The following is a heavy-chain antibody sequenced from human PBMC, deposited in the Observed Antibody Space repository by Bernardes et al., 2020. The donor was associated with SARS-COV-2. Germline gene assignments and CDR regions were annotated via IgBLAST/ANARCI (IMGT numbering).Heavy chain of an antibody. CDR3: AKDRYCSGGSCFSDL. D-gene: IGHD2-15*01. CDR1: EFSFSSYA. CDR2: IGGSGGNT. J-gene: IGHJ4*02. V-gene: IGHV3-23*01. Sequence: LRLSCAVSEFSFSSYAMSWVRQAPGKGLEWVSIIGGSGGNTYYADSVKGRFTISRDNSKNMLYLQMNSLRADDTAVYYCAKDRYCSGGSCFSDLWGQGTLVTVSS.